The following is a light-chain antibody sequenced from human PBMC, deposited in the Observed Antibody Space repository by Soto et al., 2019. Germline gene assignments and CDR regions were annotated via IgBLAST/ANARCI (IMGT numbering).Light chain of an antibody. CDR2: AAS. CDR3: QQSYSTPPLT. J-gene: IGKJ4*01. Sequence: DIPMTQSPSSLSASVGDRVTITCRSSQSISSYLNWYQQKPGKAPKLLIYAASSLQSGVPSRFSGSGYGTDFTLTISSLQPEDFATYYCQQSYSTPPLTFGGGTKVEIK. V-gene: IGKV1-39*01. CDR1: QSISSY.